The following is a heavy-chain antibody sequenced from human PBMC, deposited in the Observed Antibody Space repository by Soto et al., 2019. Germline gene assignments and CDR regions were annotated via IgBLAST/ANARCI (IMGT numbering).Heavy chain of an antibody. CDR1: GFTVSSNY. J-gene: IGHJ6*02. V-gene: IGHV3-53*02. Sequence: EVQLVETGGGLIQPGGSLRLSCAASGFTVSSNYMSWVRQAPGKGLEWVSVIYSGGSTYYADSVKGRFTISRDNSKNTLYLQMNSLRAEDTAVYYCAREKGDDYDYVWGSSGGMDVWGQGTTVTVSS. CDR3: AREKGDDYDYVWGSSGGMDV. CDR2: IYSGGST. D-gene: IGHD3-16*01.